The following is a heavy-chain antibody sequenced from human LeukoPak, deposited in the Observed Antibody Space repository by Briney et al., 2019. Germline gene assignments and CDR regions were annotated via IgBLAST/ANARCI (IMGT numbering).Heavy chain of an antibody. D-gene: IGHD2-2*01. CDR3: ARADSGVDIVVVPAKDY. CDR1: GYTFTRYY. Sequence: ASVKVSCKASGYTFTRYYMHWVRQAPGQGLEWMGWINPNSGGTNYAQKFQGRVTMTRDTSISTAYMELSRLRSDDTAVYYCARADSGVDIVVVPAKDYWGQGTLVTVSS. CDR2: INPNSGGT. J-gene: IGHJ4*02. V-gene: IGHV1-2*02.